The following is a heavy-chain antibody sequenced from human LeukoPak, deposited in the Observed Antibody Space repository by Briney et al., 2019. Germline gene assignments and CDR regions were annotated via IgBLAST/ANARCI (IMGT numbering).Heavy chain of an antibody. Sequence: AGGSLRLSCAASGFTFSSYEMNWVRQAPGKGLEWVSYISSSCSTIYYADSVKGRFTISRDNAKNSLYLQMNSLRAEDTAVYYCARERYYYCSGSYLPFDYWGQGTLVTVSS. CDR3: ARERYYYCSGSYLPFDY. CDR1: GFTFSSYE. V-gene: IGHV3-48*03. CDR2: ISSSCSTI. D-gene: IGHD3-10*01. J-gene: IGHJ4*02.